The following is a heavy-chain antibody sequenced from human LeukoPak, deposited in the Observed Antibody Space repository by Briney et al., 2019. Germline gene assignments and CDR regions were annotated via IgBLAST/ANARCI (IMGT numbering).Heavy chain of an antibody. J-gene: IGHJ6*03. V-gene: IGHV6-1*01. CDR1: GDSVSSNSAA. D-gene: IGHD6-13*01. Sequence: SQTLSLTCAISGDSVSSNSAAWNWIRQSPSRGLEWLGRTYYRSKWYNDYAVSVKSRITINPDTSKNQFSLQLKSVTPDDTAVYFCARARVHSSSWYYYYYMDVWGKGTTVTVSS. CDR2: TYYRSKWYN. CDR3: ARARVHSSSWYYYYYMDV.